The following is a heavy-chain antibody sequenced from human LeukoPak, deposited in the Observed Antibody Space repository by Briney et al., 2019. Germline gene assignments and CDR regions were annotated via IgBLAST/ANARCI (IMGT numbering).Heavy chain of an antibody. Sequence: GGSLRLSCAASGFTFGSYWMSWVRQAPGKGLEWVANIKQDGSEKYYVDSVKGRFTISRDNAKKSLYLQINSLRAEDTAVYYCARDRTTIFGVVLDYWGQGTLVTVSS. CDR1: GFTFGSYW. CDR3: ARDRTTIFGVVLDY. CDR2: IKQDGSEK. D-gene: IGHD3-3*01. J-gene: IGHJ4*02. V-gene: IGHV3-7*01.